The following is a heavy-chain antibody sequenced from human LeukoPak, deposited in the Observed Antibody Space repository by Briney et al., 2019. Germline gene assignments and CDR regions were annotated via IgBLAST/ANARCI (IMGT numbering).Heavy chain of an antibody. J-gene: IGHJ6*02. CDR2: INTNTGNP. CDR3: AREYDYVWGSYRPVVYYYYYYGMDV. D-gene: IGHD3-16*02. V-gene: IGHV7-4-1*02. Sequence: ASVKVSCKASGYTFTSYAMNWVRQAPGQGLEWMGWINTNTGNPTYAQGFTGRFVFSLDTSVSTAYLQISSLKAGDTAVYYCAREYDYVWGSYRPVVYYYYYYGMDVWGQGTTVTVSS. CDR1: GYTFTSYA.